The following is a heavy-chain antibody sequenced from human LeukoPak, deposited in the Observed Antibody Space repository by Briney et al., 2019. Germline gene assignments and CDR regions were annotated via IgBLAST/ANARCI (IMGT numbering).Heavy chain of an antibody. CDR2: ISSSSSYI. D-gene: IGHD6-19*01. J-gene: IGHJ4*02. CDR3: ARVRAISGGWSGGDY. CDR1: GFTFSSYS. Sequence: PGGSLRLSCAASGFTFSSYSMNWVRQAPGKGLEWVSSISSSSSYIYYADSVKGRFTISRDNAKNSLYLQMNSLRAEDTAVYYCARVRAISGGWSGGDYWGQGTLVTVSS. V-gene: IGHV3-21*01.